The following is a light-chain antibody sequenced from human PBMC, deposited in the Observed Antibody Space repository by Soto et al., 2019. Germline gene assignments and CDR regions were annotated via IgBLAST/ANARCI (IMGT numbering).Light chain of an antibody. Sequence: QSVLTQPPSASGTPGQRVTISCSGSSYNIGSSSVNWYQQLPGTAPKVLIYSNNQRPSGVPDRFSGSKSGTSASLAISGLQSEDESDYYCAAWYDSLNGWVFGGGTKVTVL. J-gene: IGLJ3*02. CDR2: SNN. CDR3: AAWYDSLNGWV. CDR1: SYNIGSSS. V-gene: IGLV1-44*01.